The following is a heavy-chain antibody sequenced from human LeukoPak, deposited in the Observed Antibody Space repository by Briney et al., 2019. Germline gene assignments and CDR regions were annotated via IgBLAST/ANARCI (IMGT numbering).Heavy chain of an antibody. J-gene: IGHJ5*02. V-gene: IGHV3-21*01. Sequence: GGSLRLSCAASGFTFSSYTMNWVRQAPGKGLEWVSSITSNTRYIFYADSVKGRFTISRDNAKNSLYLQMNSLRAEDTAVYYCARGFGHPWGQGTLVTVSS. CDR1: GFTFSSYT. D-gene: IGHD3-10*01. CDR3: ARGFGHP. CDR2: ITSNTRYI.